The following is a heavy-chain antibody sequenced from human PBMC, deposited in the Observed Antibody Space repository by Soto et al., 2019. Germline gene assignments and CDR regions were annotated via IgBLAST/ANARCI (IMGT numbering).Heavy chain of an antibody. CDR2: IYHTGST. V-gene: IGHV4-61*01. Sequence: TLSLTCTVSGGSVSSSSHYWSWIRQPPGKGLEWIAYIYHTGSTSYNPSLKSRVTISVDMSKNQFSLRLDSVTAADTAVYFCARVKATLYRHYYFDYWGQGTPVTVSS. J-gene: IGHJ4*02. D-gene: IGHD5-12*01. CDR3: ARVKATLYRHYYFDY. CDR1: GGSVSSSSHY.